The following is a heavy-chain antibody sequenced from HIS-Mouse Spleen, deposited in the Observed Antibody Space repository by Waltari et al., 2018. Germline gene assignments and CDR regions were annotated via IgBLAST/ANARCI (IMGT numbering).Heavy chain of an antibody. Sequence: QVQLVQSGAEVKKPGASVKVSCKVSGYTLTELSMHWVRQAPGKGLEWMGGFDPEDGETIYAQKFQGRVTMTEDTAVYYCTRVGVAYYDSSGDDAFDIWGQGTMVTVSS. J-gene: IGHJ3*02. CDR3: I. V-gene: IGHV1-24*01. CDR2: FDPEDGET. CDR1: GYTLTELS. D-gene: IGHD3-22*01.